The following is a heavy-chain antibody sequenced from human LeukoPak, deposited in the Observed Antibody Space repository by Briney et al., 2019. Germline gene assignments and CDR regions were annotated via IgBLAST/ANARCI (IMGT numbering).Heavy chain of an antibody. CDR2: MSGNSGKI. Sequence: PGGSLRLSCAASGFTFHDYARDWVRHAAGKGRGWGSGMSGNSGKIVYGDSGKGRFTIGRDNADNSLFLQMSSLRPEDTALYYCTKDRRALDDADSIDYWGQGTLVTVSS. J-gene: IGHJ4*02. D-gene: IGHD4-17*01. CDR3: TKDRRALDDADSIDY. CDR1: GFTFHDYA. V-gene: IGHV3-9*01.